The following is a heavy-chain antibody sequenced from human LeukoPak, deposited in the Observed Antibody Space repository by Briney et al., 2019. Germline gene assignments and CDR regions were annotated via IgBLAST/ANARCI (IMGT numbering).Heavy chain of an antibody. CDR1: GFTFDDYA. D-gene: IGHD6-19*01. V-gene: IGHV3-9*01. CDR2: TRWNSGSI. J-gene: IGHJ6*01. Sequence: GGSLRLSCAASGFTFDDYAMHWDRQAQGKGLEWVSGTRWNSGSIGHADSVKGRFTISRDNAKNSLYLQMNSPRAEDTALYCCAKEGTSGWQYDYYHGMDVWGQGTTVTVSS. CDR3: AKEGTSGWQYDYYHGMDV.